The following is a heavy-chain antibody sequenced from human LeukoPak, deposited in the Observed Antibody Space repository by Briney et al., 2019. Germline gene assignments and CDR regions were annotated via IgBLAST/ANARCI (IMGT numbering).Heavy chain of an antibody. V-gene: IGHV4-59*04. CDR3: AKSLYNYKSGTYFRPFDS. Sequence: PSETLSLTCTVSGGSISSYYWSWIRQPPGKGLEWIGTIYYRGSTYYKPSLKSRVTISVDTSKNQFSLKLRSVTATDTAVYYCAKSLYNYKSGTYFRPFDSWGQGTLVTVSS. CDR2: IYYRGST. CDR1: GGSISSYY. D-gene: IGHD3-10*01. J-gene: IGHJ4*02.